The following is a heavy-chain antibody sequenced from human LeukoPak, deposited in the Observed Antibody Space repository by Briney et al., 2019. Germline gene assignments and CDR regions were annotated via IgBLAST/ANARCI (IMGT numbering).Heavy chain of an antibody. CDR1: GFTFGNYA. CDR3: AKGRDSYGYDAFDI. CDR2: ISGRGGDT. D-gene: IGHD5-18*01. J-gene: IGHJ3*02. V-gene: IGHV3-23*01. Sequence: GGSLRLSCVGSGFTFGNYAMNWVRQAPGKGLEWVAAISGRGGDTFYADSVKGRFTFSRDNAKNSLYLQMNSLRAEDMALYYCAKGRDSYGYDAFDIWGQGTMVTVSS.